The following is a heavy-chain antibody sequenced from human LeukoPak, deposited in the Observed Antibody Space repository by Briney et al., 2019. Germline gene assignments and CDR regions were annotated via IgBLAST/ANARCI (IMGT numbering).Heavy chain of an antibody. CDR1: GYSISSGYY. CDR2: IYHSGST. CDR3: ARTRIAAAAEYFDY. J-gene: IGHJ4*02. D-gene: IGHD6-13*01. V-gene: IGHV4-38-2*01. Sequence: SETLSLTCAVSGYSISSGYYWGWIRQPPGKGLEWIGSIYHSGSTYYNPSLKSRVTISVDTSKNQFSLKLSAVTAADTAVYYCARTRIAAAAEYFDYWGQGTLVTVSS.